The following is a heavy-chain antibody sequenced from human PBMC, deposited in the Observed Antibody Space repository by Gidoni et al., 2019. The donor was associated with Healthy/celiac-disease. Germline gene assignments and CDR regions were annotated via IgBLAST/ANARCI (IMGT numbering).Heavy chain of an antibody. CDR1: EFTFGIYW. CDR2: IKQDGSEK. J-gene: IGHJ4*02. CDR3: ARDRITIFGVVPFDY. D-gene: IGHD3-3*01. V-gene: IGHV3-7*01. Sequence: EAQLVESGGGLVQPVGSLRLSCQASEFTFGIYWMSWVRQAPGKGLEWVANIKQDGSEKYYVDSVKGRFTISRDNAKNSLYLQMNSLRAEDTAVYYCARDRITIFGVVPFDYWGQGTLVTVSS.